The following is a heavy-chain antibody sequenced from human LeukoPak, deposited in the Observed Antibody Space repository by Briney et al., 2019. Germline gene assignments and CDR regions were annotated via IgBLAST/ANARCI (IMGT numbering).Heavy chain of an antibody. CDR2: ISSSSSYI. D-gene: IGHD4-17*01. Sequence: GGSLRLSCAASGFTFSSYSMNWVCQAPGKGLEWVSSISSSSSYIYYADSVKGRFTISRDNAKNSLYLQMNSLRAEDTAVYYCASLATTVTYGMDVWGQGTTVTVSS. V-gene: IGHV3-21*01. CDR1: GFTFSSYS. J-gene: IGHJ6*02. CDR3: ASLATTVTYGMDV.